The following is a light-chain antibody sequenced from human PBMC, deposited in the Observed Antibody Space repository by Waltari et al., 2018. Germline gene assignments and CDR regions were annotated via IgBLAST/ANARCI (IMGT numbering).Light chain of an antibody. Sequence: EFVLTHSPGTLPLSPGEGSTLSCRASQSISHSLAWYQQKPGQAPWLLIYHASSRATGIPDRFSGSGSGTDFSLTISRLEPEDFAVYYCQHYVNLPATFGQGTKVEI. CDR3: QHYVNLPAT. CDR1: QSISHS. V-gene: IGKV3-20*01. J-gene: IGKJ1*01. CDR2: HAS.